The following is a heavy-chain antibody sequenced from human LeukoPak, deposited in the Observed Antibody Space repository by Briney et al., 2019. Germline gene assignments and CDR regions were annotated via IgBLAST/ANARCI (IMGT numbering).Heavy chain of an antibody. CDR3: ARRLPRLLSFGTNWLDP. CDR1: GGSFSGYY. V-gene: IGHV4-34*01. CDR2: INHSGST. Sequence: SETLTLTCAVYGGSFSGYYWSWIRQPPGKGLEWIGEINHSGSTNYNPSLKSRVTISVDTSKNQFSLKLSSVTAADTAVYYCARRLPRLLSFGTNWLDPWGQGTLVTVSS. J-gene: IGHJ5*02. D-gene: IGHD3-10*01.